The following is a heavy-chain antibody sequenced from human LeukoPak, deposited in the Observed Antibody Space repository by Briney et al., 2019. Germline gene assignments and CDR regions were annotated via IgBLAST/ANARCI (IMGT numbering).Heavy chain of an antibody. Sequence: GGSLRLSCEASGFTFSDFYMSWIRQAPGQGLEWLSYISTTGYTIYYADSVKGRFTISRDNAKNRLYMQMNSLRVKDTAVYYCARDMIRGVVNNWGQGALVTVSS. D-gene: IGHD3-10*01. CDR1: GFTFSDFY. CDR3: ARDMIRGVVNN. V-gene: IGHV3-11*04. CDR2: ISTTGYTI. J-gene: IGHJ4*02.